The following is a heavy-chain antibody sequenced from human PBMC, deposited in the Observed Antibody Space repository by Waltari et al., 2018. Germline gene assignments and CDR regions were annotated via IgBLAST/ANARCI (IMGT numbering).Heavy chain of an antibody. V-gene: IGHV5-51*01. CDR3: ARQSSSSRNWFDP. Sequence: EVQLVQSGAEVKKPGESLKISCKGSGYSFTSYWIGWVRQMPGKGLEWMWMIYPGYSDTRYSPSFQCQVTISADKSISTAYLQWSSLKASDTAMYYCARQSSSSRNWFDPWGQGTLVTVSS. CDR2: IYPGYSDT. CDR1: GYSFTSYW. J-gene: IGHJ5*02. D-gene: IGHD6-13*01.